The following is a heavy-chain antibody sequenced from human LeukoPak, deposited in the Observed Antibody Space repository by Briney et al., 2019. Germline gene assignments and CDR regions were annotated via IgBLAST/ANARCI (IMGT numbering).Heavy chain of an antibody. CDR2: IRRSGNHI. CDR1: GFTFSSYS. V-gene: IGHV3-48*02. Sequence: GGSLRLSCAASGFTFSSYSMNWVRQAPGKGPEWVAYIRRSGNHIYYADSVKGRFTISRDNAKNSLYLQMNSLRDEDTAVYYCVRDPDALDYWGPGTPVTVSS. CDR3: VRDPDALDY. J-gene: IGHJ4*02.